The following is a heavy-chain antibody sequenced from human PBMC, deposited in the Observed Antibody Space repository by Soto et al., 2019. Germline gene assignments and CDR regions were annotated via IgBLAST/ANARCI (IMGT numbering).Heavy chain of an antibody. CDR2: ISSGGSSM. D-gene: IGHD6-6*01. Sequence: EVQLVESGGGLVKPGGSLRLSCAASGFAFSSFSMNWVRQAPGKGLEWVAFISSGGSSMYYAVSVKGRFSISRDNAKNSLFLQMNSLRAEDTAVYYCARDCGEQLVRRGFYYYYMDVWGTGTTVTVAS. J-gene: IGHJ6*03. V-gene: IGHV3-21*01. CDR1: GFAFSSFS. CDR3: ARDCGEQLVRRGFYYYYMDV.